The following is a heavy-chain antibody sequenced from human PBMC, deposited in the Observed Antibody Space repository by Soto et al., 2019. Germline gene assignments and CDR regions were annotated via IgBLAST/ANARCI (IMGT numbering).Heavy chain of an antibody. J-gene: IGHJ5*02. V-gene: IGHV1-18*04. D-gene: IGHD2-15*01. CDR2: ISAYNGNT. Sequence: VASVKVSCKASGYTFTSYGISWVRQAPGQGLEWMGWISAYNGNTNYAQKLQGRVTMTTDTSTSTAYMELRSLRSDDTAVYYCARDGYCSGGSCYGKTNWFDPWGQGTLVTVSS. CDR1: GYTFTSYG. CDR3: ARDGYCSGGSCYGKTNWFDP.